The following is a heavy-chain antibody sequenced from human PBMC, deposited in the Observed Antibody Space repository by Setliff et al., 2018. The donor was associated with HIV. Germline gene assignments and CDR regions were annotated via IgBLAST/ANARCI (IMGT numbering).Heavy chain of an antibody. CDR2: INHSGST. D-gene: IGHD3-10*01. Sequence: PSETLSLTCAVYGGSFSGYYWSWIRQPPGKGLEWIGEINHSGSTNYNPSLKSRVTISVDTSKNQFSLKLSSVTAADTAGYYCARGYGSGSYYPYWGQGTLVTVSS. J-gene: IGHJ4*02. V-gene: IGHV4-34*01. CDR1: GGSFSGYY. CDR3: ARGYGSGSYYPY.